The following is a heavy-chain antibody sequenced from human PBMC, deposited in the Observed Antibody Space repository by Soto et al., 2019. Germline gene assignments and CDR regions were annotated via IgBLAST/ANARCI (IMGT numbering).Heavy chain of an antibody. D-gene: IGHD3-22*01. V-gene: IGHV3-23*01. Sequence: PGGSLRLSXAASGFTLSSYAMSWVRQAPGKGLEWVSVISASGGSTDHADSVKGRFTMSRDNPKNTVYLQMNSLRAQDTAVYYCARVPYSSGPRYWGRGTLVTVSS. J-gene: IGHJ4*02. CDR2: ISASGGST. CDR3: ARVPYSSGPRY. CDR1: GFTLSSYA.